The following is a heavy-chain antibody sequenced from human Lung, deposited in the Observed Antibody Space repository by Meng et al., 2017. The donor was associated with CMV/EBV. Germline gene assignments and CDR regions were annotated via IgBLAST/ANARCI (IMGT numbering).Heavy chain of an antibody. J-gene: IGHJ4*02. CDR2: FKGTTDGGTT. CDR1: GFTFSNAR. Sequence: GESXKISCAASGFTFSNARMSWVRQAPGKGLEWVGRFKGTTDGGTTDYAAPVKGRFSISRDDSKKTLHLQMNSLKTEDTAVYFCLYYYDSSGYVDDWGQGXLVTATS. CDR3: LYYYDSSGYVDD. D-gene: IGHD3-22*01. V-gene: IGHV3-15*01.